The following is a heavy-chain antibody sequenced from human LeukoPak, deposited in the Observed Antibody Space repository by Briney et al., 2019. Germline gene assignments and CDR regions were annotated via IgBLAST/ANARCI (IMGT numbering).Heavy chain of an antibody. Sequence: SETLSLTCTVSGGSISGYYWSWIRQPAGKGLEWIGRIYTSGSTNYNPSLKSRVTMSVDTSKNQFSLKLSSVTAADTAVYYCARGGTTGTTSLLHWGQGTLVTVSS. CDR3: ARGGTTGTTSLLH. V-gene: IGHV4-4*07. CDR1: GGSISGYY. CDR2: IYTSGST. D-gene: IGHD1-1*01. J-gene: IGHJ4*02.